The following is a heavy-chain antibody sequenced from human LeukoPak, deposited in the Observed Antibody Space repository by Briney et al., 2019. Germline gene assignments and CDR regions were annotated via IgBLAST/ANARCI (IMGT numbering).Heavy chain of an antibody. D-gene: IGHD3-3*01. CDR3: AKDKDFWSGYYRGLPYFYGLDV. Sequence: AGSQRLSCAASGFTFSSHGMHWVRQAPGKGLERVAVISYDGNNKYYADSVKGRFTISRDNANNTLYLQMNSLRPEDTALYHCAKDKDFWSGYYRGLPYFYGLDVWGQGTTVIVSS. V-gene: IGHV3-30*18. J-gene: IGHJ6*02. CDR1: GFTFSSHG. CDR2: ISYDGNNK.